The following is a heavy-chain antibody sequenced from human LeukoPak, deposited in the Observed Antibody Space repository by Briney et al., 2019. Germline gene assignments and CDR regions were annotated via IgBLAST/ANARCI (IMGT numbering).Heavy chain of an antibody. D-gene: IGHD6-13*01. CDR1: GYTFTSYG. CDR3: ARPIAAAGIVFSGMDV. CDR2: FSAYNGNT. Sequence: ASVKVSCKASGYTFTSYGISWVRQAPGQGLEWMGWFSAYNGNTNYAQKLQGRVTMTTDTSTSTAYMELRSLRSDDTAVYYCARPIAAAGIVFSGMDVWGQGTTVTVSS. J-gene: IGHJ6*02. V-gene: IGHV1-18*01.